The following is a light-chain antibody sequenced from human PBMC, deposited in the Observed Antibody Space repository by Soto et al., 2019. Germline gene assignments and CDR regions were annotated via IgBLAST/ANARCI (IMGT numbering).Light chain of an antibody. CDR3: QEYSNWRPQYT. Sequence: EIVMTQSPAILSVSPGERATLSCRASQTVSSNLAWYQQKPGQAPRLLIYGASTRATGIPARFSGSGSGTEFTLNISSLESEEFGVYFCQEYSNWRPQYTFGQGTKVDIK. CDR1: QTVSSN. CDR2: GAS. V-gene: IGKV3-15*01. J-gene: IGKJ2*01.